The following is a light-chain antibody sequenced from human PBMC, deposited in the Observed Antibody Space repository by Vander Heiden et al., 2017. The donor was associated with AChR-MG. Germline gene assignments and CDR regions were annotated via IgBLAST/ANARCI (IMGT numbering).Light chain of an antibody. J-gene: IGLJ3*02. CDR2: DVS. CDR3: CSYAPTYWL. V-gene: IGLV2-11*01. Sequence: QSALPQPRPVSGSPGPSVPLSCTASSRAVGDYFYVSWYQHRPGKAPILIIYDVSQRPSGVPERFSGYGSGSTASLTSAGLQADDEAYYYCCSYAPTYWLFGGGTKLTVL. CDR1: SRAVGDYFY.